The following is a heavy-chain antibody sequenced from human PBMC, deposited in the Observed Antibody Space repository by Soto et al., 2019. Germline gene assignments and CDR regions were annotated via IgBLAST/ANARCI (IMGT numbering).Heavy chain of an antibody. Sequence: QVQLQESGSGLVKPSQTLSLTCAVSGDSISSGGYYWSWIRQPPGKGLEWIGYIFDNGGTYYNPSFQSRVTISVERSKNQFSLKMSSVTAADTAVYYCARLDGYNSFDYWGQGTLVTVSS. CDR3: ARLDGYNSFDY. CDR2: IFDNGGT. CDR1: GDSISSGGYY. D-gene: IGHD2-21*01. J-gene: IGHJ4*02. V-gene: IGHV4-30-2*01.